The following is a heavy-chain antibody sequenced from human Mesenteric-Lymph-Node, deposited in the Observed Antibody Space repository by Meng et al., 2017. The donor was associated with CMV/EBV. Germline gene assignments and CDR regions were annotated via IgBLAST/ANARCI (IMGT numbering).Heavy chain of an antibody. V-gene: IGHV4-59*01. CDR1: GDSISTYY. D-gene: IGHD3-3*01. Sequence: ESLKISCTVSGDSISTYYWSWIRQPPGSGLEWIGYVYYSGRSSCNPSLKSRVTISVDTSKNQFSLKLRSVTAADTAVYYCARSRFLEWEPHGGMDVWGQGTTVTVSS. CDR2: VYYSGRS. J-gene: IGHJ6*02. CDR3: ARSRFLEWEPHGGMDV.